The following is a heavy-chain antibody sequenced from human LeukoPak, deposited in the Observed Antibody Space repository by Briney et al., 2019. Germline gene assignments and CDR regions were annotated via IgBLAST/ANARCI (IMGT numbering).Heavy chain of an antibody. J-gene: IGHJ4*02. CDR3: ARDSGSGNNDY. CDR1: GYTFTSYA. Sequence: ASVKVSCKASGYTFTSYAIHWVRQAPGQRLEWMGWISAGNGNTKYSQNFQGRVTFISNTSATTAFMELSSLRSEDAAVYYCARDSGSGNNDYWGQGTLATVSS. CDR2: ISAGNGNT. D-gene: IGHD1-26*01. V-gene: IGHV1-3*01.